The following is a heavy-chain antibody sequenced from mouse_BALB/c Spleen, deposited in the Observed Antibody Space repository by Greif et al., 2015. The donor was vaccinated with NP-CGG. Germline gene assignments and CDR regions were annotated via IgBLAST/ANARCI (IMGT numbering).Heavy chain of an antibody. J-gene: IGHJ2*01. CDR1: GFTFSSYT. CDR2: ISNGGGST. V-gene: IGHV5-12-2*01. D-gene: IGHD2-14*01. Sequence: EVQRVESGGGLVQPGGSLKLSCAASGFTFSSYTMSWVRQTPEKRLEWVAYISNGGGSTYYPDTVKGRFTISRDNAKNTLYLQMSSLKSEDTAMYYCARHGRYERVYYFDYWGQGTALTVSS. CDR3: ARHGRYERVYYFDY.